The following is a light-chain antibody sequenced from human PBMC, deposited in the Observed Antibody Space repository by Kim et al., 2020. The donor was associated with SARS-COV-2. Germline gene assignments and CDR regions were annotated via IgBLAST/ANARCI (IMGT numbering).Light chain of an antibody. CDR2: DAS. V-gene: IGKV3-11*01. J-gene: IGKJ4*01. Sequence: LSPGERATLSCMASQSVGTYLGWYQRKPGQPPRLLIYDASNRVTGIPARFSGSGSGTDFTLTISSLEPEDFAVYYCQQRSNWPLTFGGGTKVDIK. CDR1: QSVGTY. CDR3: QQRSNWPLT.